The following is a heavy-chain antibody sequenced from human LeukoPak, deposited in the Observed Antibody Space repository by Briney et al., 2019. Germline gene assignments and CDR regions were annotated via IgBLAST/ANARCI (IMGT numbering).Heavy chain of an antibody. V-gene: IGHV4-61*02. CDR3: ARHDTKIYGLVDP. CDR2: IYTSGST. D-gene: IGHD3-9*01. Sequence: SQTLSLTCTVSGGSISSGSYYWSWIRQPAGKGLEWIGRIYTSGSTNYNPSLKSRVTISVDTSKNQFSLKLSSVTAADTAVYYCARHDTKIYGLVDPWGQGTLVTVSS. J-gene: IGHJ5*02. CDR1: GGSISSGSYY.